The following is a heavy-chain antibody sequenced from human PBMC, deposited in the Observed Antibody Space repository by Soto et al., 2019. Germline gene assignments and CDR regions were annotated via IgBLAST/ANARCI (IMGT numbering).Heavy chain of an antibody. CDR3: ARDGVDIVATIHINWFDP. J-gene: IGHJ5*02. D-gene: IGHD5-12*01. Sequence: GGSLRFSCAASGFTFSSYGMHWVRQAPGKGLEWVAVIWYDGSNKYYADSVKGRFTISRDNSKNTLYLQMNSLRAEDTAVYYCARDGVDIVATIHINWFDPWGQGTLVTVSS. CDR2: IWYDGSNK. V-gene: IGHV3-33*01. CDR1: GFTFSSYG.